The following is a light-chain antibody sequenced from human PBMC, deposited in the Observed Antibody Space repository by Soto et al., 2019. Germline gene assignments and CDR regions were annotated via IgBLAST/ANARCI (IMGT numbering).Light chain of an antibody. Sequence: GDRVTITCRASQSISSWLAWYQQKPGKAPKLLIYDASSLESGVPSRFSGRGSGTEFTLTISSLQPDDFATYYCQQYNSYPTFGQGTKVEIK. CDR1: QSISSW. J-gene: IGKJ1*01. V-gene: IGKV1-5*01. CDR2: DAS. CDR3: QQYNSYPT.